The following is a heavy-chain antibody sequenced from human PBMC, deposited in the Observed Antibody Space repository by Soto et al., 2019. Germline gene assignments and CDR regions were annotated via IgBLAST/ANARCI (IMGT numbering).Heavy chain of an antibody. CDR2: VHISGHS. CDR3: ARVRQGCSANNCYFDP. V-gene: IGHV4-4*02. J-gene: IGHJ5*01. CDR1: GGSVRAPDW. Sequence: SETLSLTXTISGGSVRAPDWWNWVRQPPDKGLEWIAEVHISGHSNYNPSLRSRVSVSIDSSKNQFYLNLNSVTAADTAIYYCARVRQGCSANNCYFDPWGQGTQVTAPQ. D-gene: IGHD1-1*01.